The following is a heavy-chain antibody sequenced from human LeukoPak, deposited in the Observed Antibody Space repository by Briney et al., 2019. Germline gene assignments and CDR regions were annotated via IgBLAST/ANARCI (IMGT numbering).Heavy chain of an antibody. Sequence: GGSLRLSCAASGFTFSTFAMSWVRQAPGKGLEWVSTISGSGTSTYLADSVKGRFTISRDNSKNTLYLQMNSLRAEDTAVYYCAKDPGVVPAHYFDYWGQGTLVTVSS. CDR3: AKDPGVVPAHYFDY. J-gene: IGHJ4*02. V-gene: IGHV3-23*01. CDR1: GFTFSTFA. D-gene: IGHD2-2*01. CDR2: ISGSGTST.